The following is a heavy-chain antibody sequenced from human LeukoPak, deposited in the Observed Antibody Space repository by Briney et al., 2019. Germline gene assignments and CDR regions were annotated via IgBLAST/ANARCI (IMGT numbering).Heavy chain of an antibody. CDR3: TTDPRGYLWVDPDAFDI. CDR2: IKSKTDGGTT. V-gene: IGHV3-15*01. CDR1: GFTFSNAW. D-gene: IGHD3-10*01. J-gene: IGHJ3*02. Sequence: PGGSLRLSCAASGFTFSNAWMSWVRQAPGKGLEWVGRIKSKTDGGTTDYAAPVKGRFTISRDDSKNTLYLQMNSLKTEDTAVYYCTTDPRGYLWVDPDAFDIWGQGTMVTVSS.